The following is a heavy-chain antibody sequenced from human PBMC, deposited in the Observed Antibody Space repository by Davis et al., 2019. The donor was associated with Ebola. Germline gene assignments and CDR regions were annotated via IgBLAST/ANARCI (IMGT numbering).Heavy chain of an antibody. Sequence: MPGGSLRLSCTVSGASISANDYYWGWIRQPPGKGLEWIGTIYYSGTTDYNPSLESRVTISADTSKNQFSLKLTSVTAADTAVYYCASGGYSGYDGYFDDWGQGTLVTVSS. J-gene: IGHJ4*02. CDR3: ASGGYSGYDGYFDD. D-gene: IGHD5-12*01. CDR2: IYYSGTT. V-gene: IGHV4-39*01. CDR1: GASISANDYY.